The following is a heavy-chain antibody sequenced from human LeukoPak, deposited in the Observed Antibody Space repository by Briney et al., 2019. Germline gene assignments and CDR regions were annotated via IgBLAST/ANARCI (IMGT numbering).Heavy chain of an antibody. CDR2: IYTSGHFYTCGST. CDR1: GGSISSYY. D-gene: IGHD6-13*01. Sequence: KSSESLSLTCTVAGGSISSYYWSWIRQSPGKGLEWIGYIYTSGHFYTCGSTSYNPSLKSRVTISVDTSKNQFSLKLTSVTAADTAVYYCARHGSSWYYFDYWGQGTPVTVSS. V-gene: IGHV4-4*09. CDR3: ARHGSSWYYFDY. J-gene: IGHJ4*02.